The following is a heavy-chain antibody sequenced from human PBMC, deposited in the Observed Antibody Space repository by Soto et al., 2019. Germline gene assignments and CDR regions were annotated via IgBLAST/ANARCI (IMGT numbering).Heavy chain of an antibody. CDR2: IYYSGST. J-gene: IGHJ6*03. V-gene: IGHV4-31*03. Sequence: QVQLQESGPGLVKPSQTLSLTCTVSGGSISSGGYYRSGIRQHPGKGLEWIGYIYYSGSTFYTPSLKSGVTLSVYTSKHPFCLKLRCVTAADTAVYYCASYLKKGYYIEVWGKGTTVTVSS. CDR3: ASYLKKGYYIEV. CDR1: GGSISSGGYY.